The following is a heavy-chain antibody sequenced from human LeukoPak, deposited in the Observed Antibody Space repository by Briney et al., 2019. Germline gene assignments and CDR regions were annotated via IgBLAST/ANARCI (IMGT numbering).Heavy chain of an antibody. J-gene: IGHJ4*02. V-gene: IGHV4-39*01. CDR3: AQLRAEVDY. Sequence: SETLSLTCTVSGGSISSSSYYWGWIRQPPGKGLEWIGSIYYSGSTYYNPSLKSRVTISVDTSKNRFPLKLSSVTAADTAVYYCAQLRAEVDYWGQGTLVTVSS. CDR2: IYYSGST. D-gene: IGHD1-1*01. CDR1: GGSISSSSYY.